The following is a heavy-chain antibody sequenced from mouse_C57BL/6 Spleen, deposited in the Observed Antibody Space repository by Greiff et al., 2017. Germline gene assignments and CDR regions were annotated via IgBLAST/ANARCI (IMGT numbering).Heavy chain of an antibody. Sequence: QVQLKQPGAELVMPGASVKLSCKASGYTFTSYWMHWVKQRPGQGLEWIGEIDPSDSYTNYNQKFKGKSTLTVDKSSSTAYMQLSSLTSEDSAVYYCARRRAAQATRYFDVWGTGTTVTVSS. V-gene: IGHV1-69*01. CDR1: GYTFTSYW. J-gene: IGHJ1*03. CDR2: IDPSDSYT. CDR3: ARRRAAQATRYFDV. D-gene: IGHD3-2*02.